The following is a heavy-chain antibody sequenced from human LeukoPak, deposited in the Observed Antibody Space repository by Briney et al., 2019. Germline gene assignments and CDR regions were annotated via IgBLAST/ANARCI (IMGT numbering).Heavy chain of an antibody. CDR2: IHSSGST. Sequence: PSETLSLTCTVSGGSISSYYWTWTRQPPGKGLEWIAYIHSSGSTNYNPSLKSRVIISVDTSRSQLSLKLSSVTAADTAVYYCARIEGDNSLDYWGQGTLVTVSS. CDR3: ARIEGDNSLDY. D-gene: IGHD3-16*01. V-gene: IGHV4-59*01. CDR1: GGSISSYY. J-gene: IGHJ4*02.